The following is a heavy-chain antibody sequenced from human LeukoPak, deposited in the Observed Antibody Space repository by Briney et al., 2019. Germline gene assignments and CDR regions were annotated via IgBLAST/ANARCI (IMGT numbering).Heavy chain of an antibody. D-gene: IGHD6-13*01. CDR2: ISWNSGSI. CDR3: AKVSSSSWYRDFDY. J-gene: IGHJ4*02. Sequence: PGGSLRLPCAASGFTFDDYAIHWVRQAPRKGLEWVSGISWNSGSIGYADSVKGRFTISRDNAKNSLYLQMNSLRAEDTAFYYCAKVSSSSWYRDFDYWGQGTLVTVSS. V-gene: IGHV3-9*01. CDR1: GFTFDDYA.